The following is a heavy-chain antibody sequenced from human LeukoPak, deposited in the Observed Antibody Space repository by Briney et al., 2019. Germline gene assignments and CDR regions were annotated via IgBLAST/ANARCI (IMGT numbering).Heavy chain of an antibody. Sequence: SETLSLTCTVSGGSISSSSYYWGWIRQPPVKGLEWIGSIYYSGSTYYNPSLKSRVTISVDTSKNQFSLKLSSLTAADTAVYYCAREYGSGSEFDPWGQGTLVTVSS. V-gene: IGHV4-39*07. CDR3: AREYGSGSEFDP. D-gene: IGHD3-10*01. J-gene: IGHJ5*02. CDR1: GGSISSSSYY. CDR2: IYYSGST.